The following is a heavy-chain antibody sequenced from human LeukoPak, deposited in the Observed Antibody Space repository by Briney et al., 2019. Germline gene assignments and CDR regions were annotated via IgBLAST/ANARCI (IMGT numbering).Heavy chain of an antibody. V-gene: IGHV4-59*08. J-gene: IGHJ5*02. D-gene: IGHD3-10*01. Sequence: SETLSLTCTVSGGAISSSYWSWVRQPPGKGLEWVGSVYNGGSTNYNASVRSRVTISVDTSRNTISLQMNTVSAEDTAVYYCTKHKGVRTLIWFDPWGQGTLVTVSS. CDR1: GGAISSSY. CDR2: VYNGGST. CDR3: TKHKGVRTLIWFDP.